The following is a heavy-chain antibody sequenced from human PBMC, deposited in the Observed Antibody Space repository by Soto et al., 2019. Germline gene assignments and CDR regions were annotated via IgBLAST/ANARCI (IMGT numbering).Heavy chain of an antibody. Sequence: SCKASGFTFSSYGMHWVRQAPGKGLEWVAVIWYDGSNKYYADSVKGRFTISRDNSKNTLYLQMNSLRAEDTAVYYCAREAGTTRYYGMDVWGQGTTVTVSS. CDR1: GFTFSSYG. D-gene: IGHD1-7*01. CDR2: IWYDGSNK. V-gene: IGHV3-33*01. CDR3: AREAGTTRYYGMDV. J-gene: IGHJ6*02.